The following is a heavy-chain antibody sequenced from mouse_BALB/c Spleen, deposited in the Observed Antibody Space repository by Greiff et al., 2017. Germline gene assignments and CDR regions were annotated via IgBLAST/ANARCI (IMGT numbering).Heavy chain of an antibody. V-gene: IGHV1-87*01. D-gene: IGHD2-10*02. CDR1: GYTFTSYW. CDR3: AREGGYGNLAY. Sequence: VKLQESGAELARPGASVKLSCKASGYTFTSYWMQWVKQRPGQGLEWIGAIYPGDGDTRYTQKFKGKATLTADKSSSTAYMQLSSLASEDSAVYYCAREGGYGNLAYWGQGTLVTVSA. CDR2: IYPGDGDT. J-gene: IGHJ3*01.